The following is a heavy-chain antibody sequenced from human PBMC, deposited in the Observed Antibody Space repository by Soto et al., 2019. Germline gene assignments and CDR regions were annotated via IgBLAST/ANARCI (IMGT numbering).Heavy chain of an antibody. J-gene: IGHJ5*02. CDR2: IYWGDDK. V-gene: IGHV2-5*02. Sequence: QITLKESGPTLVKPTQTLTLTCTFSGFSLSTSGVGVGWIRQPPGKALEWLALIYWGDDKRYSPSLKSRLTNTQDTSKNQVVLTMTNMDPVDTPTYYCAHGRGLYCSGGTCYPGWSDPWGQGTLVTVSS. CDR3: AHGRGLYCSGGTCYPGWSDP. D-gene: IGHD2-15*01. CDR1: GFSLSTSGVG.